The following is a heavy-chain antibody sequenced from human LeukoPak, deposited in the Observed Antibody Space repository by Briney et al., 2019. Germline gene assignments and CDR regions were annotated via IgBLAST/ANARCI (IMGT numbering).Heavy chain of an antibody. CDR3: AKEGTPQVSTWYDL. V-gene: IGHV3-30*18. Sequence: GGSLRLSCAASGFTFSIYTMNWVRQAPGKGLEWVAVISYEGGTQHYADSVKGRFIISRDNPRNTLYLQMNILRTEDTAVYYCAKEGTPQVSTWYDLWGQGTQVIVSS. CDR2: ISYEGGTQ. J-gene: IGHJ5*02. CDR1: GFTFSIYT. D-gene: IGHD3-10*01.